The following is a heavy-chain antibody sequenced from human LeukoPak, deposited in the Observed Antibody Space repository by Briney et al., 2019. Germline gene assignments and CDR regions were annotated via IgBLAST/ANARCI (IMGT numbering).Heavy chain of an antibody. Sequence: GASVKVSCKASGGTFSSYAISWVRQAPGQGLEWMGWINPNSGGTNYAQKFQGRVTMTRDTSISTAYMELSRLRSDDTAVYYCARDRVGTVTFFDYWGQGTLVTVSS. CDR1: GGTFSSYA. CDR2: INPNSGGT. V-gene: IGHV1-2*02. J-gene: IGHJ4*02. CDR3: ARDRVGTVTFFDY. D-gene: IGHD4-11*01.